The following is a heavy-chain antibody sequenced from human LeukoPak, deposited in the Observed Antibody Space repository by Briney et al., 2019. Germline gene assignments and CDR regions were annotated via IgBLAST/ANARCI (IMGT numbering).Heavy chain of an antibody. CDR1: GFTFSSHW. CDR3: ARGRYSSSSGDHDAFDI. D-gene: IGHD6-6*01. CDR2: INSDESTT. Sequence: GGSLRLSCAASGFTFSSHWMHWVRQAPGKGLVWVSRINSDESTTNYADSVKGRFTISRDNAKNTLYLQMNSLRAEDTAVYYCARGRYSSSSGDHDAFDIWGQGTMVTVSS. J-gene: IGHJ3*02. V-gene: IGHV3-74*01.